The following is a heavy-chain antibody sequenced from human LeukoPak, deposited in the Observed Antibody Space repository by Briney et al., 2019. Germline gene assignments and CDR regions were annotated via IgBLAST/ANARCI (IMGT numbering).Heavy chain of an antibody. CDR2: IYSSGST. CDR1: GGSMCNYY. D-gene: IGHD1-14*01. Sequence: SETLSLTCTVSGGSMCNYYWNWIRQPAGKGLEWIGHIYSSGSTNYNPSLKSRVTMSIDTSKNQFFLKLSSVTAADTAVYYCARRTDYWGQGTLVTVSS. CDR3: ARRTDY. J-gene: IGHJ4*02. V-gene: IGHV4-4*07.